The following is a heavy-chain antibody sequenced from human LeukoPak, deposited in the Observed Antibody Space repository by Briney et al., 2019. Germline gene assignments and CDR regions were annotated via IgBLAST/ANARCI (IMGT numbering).Heavy chain of an antibody. D-gene: IGHD3-10*01. J-gene: IGHJ4*02. V-gene: IGHV1-2*06. CDR1: GYSFTAFY. CDR2: ILPRSGET. Sequence: ASVKVSCKASGYSFTAFYIHWVRQAPGQGLEWMGRILPRSGETNYAYKFRGRVTMTRDTSISTTYMDLGSLGSDDTAVYYCARDGDYGTGSYYRGFFDYWGQGTLVTVSS. CDR3: ARDGDYGTGSYYRGFFDY.